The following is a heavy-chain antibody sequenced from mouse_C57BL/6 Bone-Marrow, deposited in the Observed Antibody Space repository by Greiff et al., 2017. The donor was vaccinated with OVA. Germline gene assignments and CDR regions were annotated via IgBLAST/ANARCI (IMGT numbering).Heavy chain of an antibody. CDR1: GFTFTDDY. V-gene: IGHV14-4*01. CDR3: TADGGFAY. CDR2: IDPENGAT. Sequence: EVQLQQSGAELVRPGASVKLSCTASGFTFTDDYMHWVKQRPEQGLEWIGWIDPENGATEYASKFQGKATITADTSSNTAYLQLSSLTSEDTAVYYCTADGGFAYWGQGTLVTVSA. J-gene: IGHJ3*01.